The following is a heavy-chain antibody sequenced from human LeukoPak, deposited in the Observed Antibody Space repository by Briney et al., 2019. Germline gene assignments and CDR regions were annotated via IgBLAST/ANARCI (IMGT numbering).Heavy chain of an antibody. CDR3: ARYWVQYSSGWSAPNWFDP. Sequence: PSETLSLTCAVYGGSFSGYYWSWIRQPPGKGLEWIGEINHSGSTNYNPSLKSRVTISVDTSKNQFSLKLSSVTAADTAVYFCARYWVQYSSGWSAPNWFDPWGQGTLVIVSS. J-gene: IGHJ5*02. CDR2: INHSGST. D-gene: IGHD6-19*01. V-gene: IGHV4-34*01. CDR1: GGSFSGYY.